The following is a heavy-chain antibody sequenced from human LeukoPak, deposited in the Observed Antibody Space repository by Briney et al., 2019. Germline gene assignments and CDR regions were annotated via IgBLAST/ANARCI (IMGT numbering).Heavy chain of an antibody. CDR2: INGDGSNT. V-gene: IGHV3-74*03. J-gene: IGHJ5*02. Sequence: GGSLRLSCAASGFTFSSHWMHWVRQAPGKGLVWVSRINGDGSNTTYADSVKGRFTISRDNAKNTLYLQMNSLRAEDTAVYYCARTRVGYDRHNWFDPWGQGTLVTVSS. CDR3: ARTRVGYDRHNWFDP. CDR1: GFTFSSHW. D-gene: IGHD5-12*01.